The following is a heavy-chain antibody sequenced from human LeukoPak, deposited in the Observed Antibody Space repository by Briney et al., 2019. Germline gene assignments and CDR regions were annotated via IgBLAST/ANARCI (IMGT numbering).Heavy chain of an antibody. J-gene: IGHJ6*02. CDR2: INPSGGST. D-gene: IGHD4-17*01. CDR3: ASPSEVGDSDYGDYYYGMDV. V-gene: IGHV1-46*01. Sequence: GASVKVSCKASGSTFTSYYMHWVRQAPGQGLEWMGIINPSGGSTSYAQKFQGRVTMTRDTSTSTVYMELSSLRSEDTAVYYCASPSEVGDSDYGDYYYGMDVWGQGTTVTVSS. CDR1: GSTFTSYY.